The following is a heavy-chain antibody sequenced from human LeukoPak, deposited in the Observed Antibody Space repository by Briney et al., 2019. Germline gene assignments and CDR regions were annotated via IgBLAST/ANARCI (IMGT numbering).Heavy chain of an antibody. J-gene: IGHJ5*02. CDR1: GYTFTNYY. CDR2: IIPILGIA. Sequence: SVKVSCKASGYTFTNYYIHWVRQAPGQGLEWMGRIIPILGIANYAQKFQGRVTITADKSTSTAYMELSSLRSEDTAVYYCARDREGPWFDPWGQGTLVTVSS. CDR3: ARDREGPWFDP. V-gene: IGHV1-69*04.